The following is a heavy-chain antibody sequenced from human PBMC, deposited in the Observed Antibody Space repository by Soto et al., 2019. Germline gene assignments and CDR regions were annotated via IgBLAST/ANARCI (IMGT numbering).Heavy chain of an antibody. Sequence: SETLSLSCTVSGGSISSFYWSWIRQSPGKGLEWVGYIYYGGNTKYNPSLESRVTISVDTSKNQFSLKLSSVTAADTAVYYCARQSHANYDSSGYYPYWGQGMLVTVSS. CDR2: IYYGGNT. D-gene: IGHD3-22*01. CDR3: ARQSHANYDSSGYYPY. CDR1: GGSISSFY. V-gene: IGHV4-59*01. J-gene: IGHJ4*02.